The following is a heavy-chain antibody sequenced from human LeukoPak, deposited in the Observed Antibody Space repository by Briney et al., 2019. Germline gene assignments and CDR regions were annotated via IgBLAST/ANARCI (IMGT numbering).Heavy chain of an antibody. Sequence: GASVKVSCKASGYTFTSYGISWVRQAPGQGLEWMGWISAYNGNTNYAQKLQGRVTMTTDTSTSTAYMELRSMRSDDTAVYYCVRVERGYSGYDFFFRHYYFYMDVWGKGTTVTVSS. CDR3: VRVERGYSGYDFFFRHYYFYMDV. CDR2: ISAYNGNT. D-gene: IGHD5-12*01. CDR1: GYTFTSYG. J-gene: IGHJ6*03. V-gene: IGHV1-18*01.